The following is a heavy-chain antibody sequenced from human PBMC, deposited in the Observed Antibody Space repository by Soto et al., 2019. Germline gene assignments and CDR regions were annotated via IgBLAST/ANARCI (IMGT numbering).Heavy chain of an antibody. CDR3: ARENYYDSSGQGWFDP. V-gene: IGHV4-59*01. CDR1: GGSISSYY. Sequence: QVQLQESGPGLVKPSETLSLTCTVSGGSISSYYWSWIRQPPGKGLEWIGYIYYSGSTNYNPSLKSRVTISVDTSKNQFSLKLSSVTAADTAVYYCARENYYDSSGQGWFDPWGQGTLVTVSS. J-gene: IGHJ5*02. CDR2: IYYSGST. D-gene: IGHD3-22*01.